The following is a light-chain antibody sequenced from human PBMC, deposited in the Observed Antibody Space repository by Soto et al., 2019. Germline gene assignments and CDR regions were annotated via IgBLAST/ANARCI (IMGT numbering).Light chain of an antibody. CDR1: QSLSSN. V-gene: IGKV3-15*01. Sequence: EIVMTQSPATLSVSPGQRATLSCRASQSLSSNLAWYQQRPGQAPRLLIHGASTRATGIPARFSDSGSGTEFTLTISSLQSEDFAVYYCQQYNTWPPAITFGQGTRLEIK. CDR3: QQYNTWPPAIT. J-gene: IGKJ5*01. CDR2: GAS.